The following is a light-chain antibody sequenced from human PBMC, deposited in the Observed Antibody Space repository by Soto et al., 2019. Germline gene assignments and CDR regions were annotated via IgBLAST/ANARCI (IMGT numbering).Light chain of an antibody. J-gene: IGKJ1*01. Sequence: EIVLTQSPGTLSLSPGERATLSCRASQSVSNNYLAWYQPKPGQAPRLLIYGASNRATGIPDRFGGSGSGTVFTITISRLAPEYFAEDYCQQYSSSGTFGQGTKVDIK. CDR1: QSVSNNY. CDR3: QQYSSSGT. CDR2: GAS. V-gene: IGKV3-20*01.